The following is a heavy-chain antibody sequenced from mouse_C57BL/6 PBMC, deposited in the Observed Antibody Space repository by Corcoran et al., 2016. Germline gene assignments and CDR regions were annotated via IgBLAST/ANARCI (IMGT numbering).Heavy chain of an antibody. J-gene: IGHJ4*01. CDR3: SYSNYSYYAMDY. V-gene: IGHV1-75*01. Sequence: QVQLQQSGPELVKPGASVKISCKASGYTFTDYYLNWVKQRPGQGLEWIGWIFPGSGSTYYNEKFKGKATLTVDKSSSTAYMLLSSLTSEDSAVYFCSYSNYSYYAMDYWGQGTSVTVSS. D-gene: IGHD2-5*01. CDR1: GYTFTDYY. CDR2: IFPGSGST.